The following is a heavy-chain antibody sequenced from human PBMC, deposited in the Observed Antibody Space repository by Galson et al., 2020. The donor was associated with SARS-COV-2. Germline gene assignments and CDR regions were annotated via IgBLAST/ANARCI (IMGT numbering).Heavy chain of an antibody. D-gene: IGHD3-3*01. J-gene: IGHJ4*02. CDR1: GFSVSTSGVG. Sequence: SGPTLVKPTQTLTLTCTFSGFSVSTSGVGVGWIRQPPGKALEWLALIYWNDDKLYRPSLKSRLTITKDTSKNQVVLTMTNMDPVDTATYYCANTALFWIGYPDFHYWGQGTLVTVSS. CDR3: ANTALFWIGYPDFHY. V-gene: IGHV2-5*01. CDR2: IYWNDDK.